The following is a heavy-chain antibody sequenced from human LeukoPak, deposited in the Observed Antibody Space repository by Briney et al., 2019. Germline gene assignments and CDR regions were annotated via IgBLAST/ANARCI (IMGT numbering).Heavy chain of an antibody. CDR3: SKRGSGSYQYYFDY. Sequence: SETLSLTCTVSGGSISSYYWSWIRQPPGKGLEWIGEINHSGSTNYNPSLKSRVTISVDTSKNQFSLKLSSVTAADTAVYYCSKRGSGSYQYYFDYWGQGTLVTVSS. V-gene: IGHV4-34*01. D-gene: IGHD1-26*01. J-gene: IGHJ4*02. CDR1: GGSISSYY. CDR2: INHSGST.